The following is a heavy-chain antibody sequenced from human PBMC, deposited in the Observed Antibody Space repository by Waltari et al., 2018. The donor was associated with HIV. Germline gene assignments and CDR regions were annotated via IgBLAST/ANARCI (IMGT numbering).Heavy chain of an antibody. CDR1: GYTFTGYY. CDR2: INPHSGGT. J-gene: IGHJ4*02. D-gene: IGHD4-17*01. V-gene: IGHV1-2*06. Sequence: QVQLVQSGAEVKKPGASVKVSCKASGYTFTGYYMHWVRQAPGQGLEWMGRINPHSGGTNYAKKFQGRVTMTRDTSISTAYMELSRLRSDDTAVYYCARGGVDYGDYLFDYWGQGTLVTVSS. CDR3: ARGGVDYGDYLFDY.